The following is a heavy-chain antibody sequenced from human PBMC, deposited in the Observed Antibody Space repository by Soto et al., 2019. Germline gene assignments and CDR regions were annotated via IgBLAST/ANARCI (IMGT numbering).Heavy chain of an antibody. CDR3: AHRRPGDSRRYYYGMDV. CDR1: GFSLSTSGGG. D-gene: IGHD5-18*01. CDR2: IYWNDDK. V-gene: IGHV2-5*01. Sequence: SGPTLVNHTPTPPLTCTFSGFSLSTSGGGVGWVRQPPGKALEWLALIYWNDDKRYSPSLKSRLTITKDTSKNQVVLTMTNMHHVDTATYYCAHRRPGDSRRYYYGMDVWGQGTTVTVSS. J-gene: IGHJ6*02.